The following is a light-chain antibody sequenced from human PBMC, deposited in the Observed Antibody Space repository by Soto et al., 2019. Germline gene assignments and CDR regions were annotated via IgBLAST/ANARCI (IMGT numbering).Light chain of an antibody. V-gene: IGLV3-21*02. J-gene: IGLJ2*01. CDR2: DAS. Sequence: SYELTQPPSVSVAPGQTARITCGGNNIGSKSVHWYQQKPGQAPVLVVYDASDRPSGIPERFSGSNSGNTATLTISRVEAGDEAEYYCQVWDSSSDHVVFGGGTKHTVL. CDR3: QVWDSSSDHVV. CDR1: NIGSKS.